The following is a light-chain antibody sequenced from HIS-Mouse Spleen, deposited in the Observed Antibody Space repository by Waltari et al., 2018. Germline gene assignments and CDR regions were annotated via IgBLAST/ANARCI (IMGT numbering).Light chain of an antibody. CDR1: SLRSYY. Sequence: SSELTQDPAVSVALGQTVRLTCQGASLRSYYASWYQQKPGQAPVLVIYGKNNRPSGIPDRFSGSSSGNTASLTITGAQAEDEADYYCNSRDSSGNHQVFGGGTKLTVL. V-gene: IGLV3-19*01. CDR3: NSRDSSGNHQV. CDR2: GKN. J-gene: IGLJ2*01.